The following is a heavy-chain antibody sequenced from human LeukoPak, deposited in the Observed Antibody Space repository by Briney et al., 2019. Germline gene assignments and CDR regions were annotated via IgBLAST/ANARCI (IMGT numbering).Heavy chain of an antibody. CDR3: ARQADDSSSSLVYFDY. D-gene: IGHD6-6*01. CDR2: IYYSGST. J-gene: IGHJ4*02. CDR1: GGSISSSNYY. V-gene: IGHV4-39*01. Sequence: SETLSLTCTVSGGSISSSNYYWGWIRQPPGKGLEWIATIYYSGSTYYNPSLKSRVAISVDTSKNQFSLKLSSVTAADTAVYYCARQADDSSSSLVYFDYWGQGTLVTVSS.